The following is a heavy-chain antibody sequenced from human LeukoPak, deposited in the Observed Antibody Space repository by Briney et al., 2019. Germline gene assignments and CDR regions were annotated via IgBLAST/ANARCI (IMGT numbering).Heavy chain of an antibody. Sequence: GGSLRLSCAASGFTVSSNYMSWVRQAPGKGLEWVSVIYSGGSTYYADSVKGRFTISRDNSKNTLYLQMNSLRAEDTAVYYRARDRITIFGGGEGFDPWGQGTLVTVSS. V-gene: IGHV3-66*01. J-gene: IGHJ5*02. D-gene: IGHD3-3*01. CDR2: IYSGGST. CDR1: GFTVSSNY. CDR3: ARDRITIFGGGEGFDP.